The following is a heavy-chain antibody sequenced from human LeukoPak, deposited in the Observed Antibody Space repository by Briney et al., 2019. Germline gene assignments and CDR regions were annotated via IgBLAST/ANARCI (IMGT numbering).Heavy chain of an antibody. CDR3: ARGGVTSVLDV. D-gene: IGHD5/OR15-5a*01. V-gene: IGHV1-69*05. CDR2: IIPIFGTP. Sequence: GASVKVSCKTSGGTFSSYTISWVRQAPGQGLEWMGGIIPIFGTPHYAQKLQGRVTMTTDTSTSTAYMELRSLTSDDTAVYYCARGGVTSVLDVWGKGTTVTISS. CDR1: GGTFSSYT. J-gene: IGHJ6*04.